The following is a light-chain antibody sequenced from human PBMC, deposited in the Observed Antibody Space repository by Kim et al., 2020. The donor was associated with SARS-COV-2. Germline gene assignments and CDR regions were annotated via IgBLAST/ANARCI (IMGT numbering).Light chain of an antibody. CDR3: QQTFAS. V-gene: IGKV1-39*01. CDR1: QPINRY. J-gene: IGKJ4*01. CDR2: AAS. Sequence: SLAAVVGDRVTITCRASQPINRYLNWYQQKPGKAPEVLIYAASTLHSGVPSRFSGSGSGTDFTLTISNLQPEDSATYYCQQTFASFGGGTKVDIK.